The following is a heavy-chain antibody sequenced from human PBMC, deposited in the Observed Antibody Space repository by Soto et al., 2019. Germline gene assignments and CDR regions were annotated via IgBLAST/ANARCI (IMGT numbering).Heavy chain of an antibody. CDR3: ARGVGGVVPPAIHFDY. CDR2: IYYSAST. D-gene: IGHD2-2*01. J-gene: IGHJ4*02. CDR1: GGSISSGGYY. V-gene: IGHV4-31*03. Sequence: QVQLQESGPGLVKPSQTLSLTCSVSGGSISSGGYYWSWIRQHPVKGLEWIGYIYYSASTHYNPSLKSRVTKSVDTSKNQFSLKLSSVTAADTAVYYCARGVGGVVPPAIHFDYWGQGTLVTVSS.